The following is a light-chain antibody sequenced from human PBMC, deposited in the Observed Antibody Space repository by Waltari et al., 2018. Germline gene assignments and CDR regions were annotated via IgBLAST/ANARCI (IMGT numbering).Light chain of an antibody. CDR1: QSISSW. J-gene: IGKJ1*01. V-gene: IGKV1-5*03. CDR2: KAS. Sequence: DIQMTQSPSTLSASVGDRVTITCRASQSISSWLAWYQQKPGKAPKLLIYKASSLEXGVPSXFSGSGSGXEFTLTISSLQPDDFATYYCQQYNSYRTFGQGTKVEIK. CDR3: QQYNSYRT.